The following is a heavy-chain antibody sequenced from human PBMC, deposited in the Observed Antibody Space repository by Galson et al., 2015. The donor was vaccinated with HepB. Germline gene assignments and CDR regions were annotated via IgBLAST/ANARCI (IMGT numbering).Heavy chain of an antibody. V-gene: IGHV3-21*01. D-gene: IGHD4-11*01. Sequence: SLRLSCAASGFIFSTYAMNWVRQAPGKGLEWVSSISSSNSYIYYADSVKGRFTISRDNVKNSLYLEMNSLRAEDTAVYYCARDRYSSHLDYWGQGTLVTVSS. CDR3: ARDRYSSHLDY. CDR2: ISSSNSYI. J-gene: IGHJ4*02. CDR1: GFIFSTYA.